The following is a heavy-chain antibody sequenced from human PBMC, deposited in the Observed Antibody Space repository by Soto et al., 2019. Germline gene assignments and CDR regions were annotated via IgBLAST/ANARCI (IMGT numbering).Heavy chain of an antibody. J-gene: IGHJ4*01. CDR2: FHFSGST. CDR3: ARASGYRYGYVDFFAN. V-gene: IGHV4-59*01. Sequence: QVQLQESGPGLVKPSETLSLTCTVSGGSINGYYWTWIRQSPRSGLEWIGYFHFSGSTKYNPSLESRLTISADPSKTQSSLTLGSVTAVDTAVYYCARASGYRYGYVDFFANWGPGTLSNVSS. CDR1: GGSINGYY. D-gene: IGHD5-18*01.